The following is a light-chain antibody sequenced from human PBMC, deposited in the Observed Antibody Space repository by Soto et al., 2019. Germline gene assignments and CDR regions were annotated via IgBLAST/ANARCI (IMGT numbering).Light chain of an antibody. J-gene: IGKJ2*01. CDR3: QQYGGSPMYT. V-gene: IGKV3-15*01. CDR2: GAS. CDR1: QSVISN. Sequence: ERVMTQSPASLYVSPGDSPTLSWRASQSVISNLASYQQKPCHAPSLLIYGASTRATGIPASFSGSGSATEFTLTISRLQTPDFAAYYCQQYGGSPMYTFGQGTQVDIK.